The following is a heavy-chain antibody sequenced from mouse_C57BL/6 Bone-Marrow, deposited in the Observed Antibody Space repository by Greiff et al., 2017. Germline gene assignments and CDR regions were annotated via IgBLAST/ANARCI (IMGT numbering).Heavy chain of an antibody. D-gene: IGHD1-1*01. V-gene: IGHV5-15*01. CDR2: ISNLAYSI. CDR3: ARQITTVEGPLYAMDY. CDR1: GFTFSDYG. Sequence: EVKLMESGGGLVQPGGSLKLSCAASGFTFSDYGMAWVRQAPRKGPEWVAFISNLAYSIYYADTVTGRVTISRENAKNTLYLEMSSLRSEDTAMYYCARQITTVEGPLYAMDYWGQGTSVTVSS. J-gene: IGHJ4*01.